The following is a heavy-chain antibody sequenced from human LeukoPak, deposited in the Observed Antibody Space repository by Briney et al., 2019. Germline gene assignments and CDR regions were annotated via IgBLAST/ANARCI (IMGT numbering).Heavy chain of an antibody. D-gene: IGHD4-17*01. CDR3: ARDANTYGDYVGYFDY. Sequence: GGSLRLSCAASGFTFSSYAMHWVRQAPGKGLEWVAVISYDGSNKYYADSVKGRFTISRDNSKNTLYLQMNSLRAEDTAVYYCARDANTYGDYVGYFDYWGQGTLVTVSS. V-gene: IGHV3-30-3*01. CDR2: ISYDGSNK. CDR1: GFTFSSYA. J-gene: IGHJ4*02.